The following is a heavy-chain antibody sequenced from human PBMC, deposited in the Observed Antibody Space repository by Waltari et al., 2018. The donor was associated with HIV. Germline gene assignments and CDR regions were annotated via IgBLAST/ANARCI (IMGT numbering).Heavy chain of an antibody. D-gene: IGHD3-16*01. CDR1: GETFRTSS. V-gene: IGHV1-69*01. CDR2: ILPLFRAA. CDR3: ARWVHALGANDY. J-gene: IGHJ4*02. Sequence: QVRMVQSGADVRKPGSSVKVSCKASGETFRTSSINWVRQAPGQGLEWMGVILPLFRAADYAQKVQGRLSITADESSSTAYMELSSLQSGGTATYFGARWVHALGANDYWGQGTLVTVSS.